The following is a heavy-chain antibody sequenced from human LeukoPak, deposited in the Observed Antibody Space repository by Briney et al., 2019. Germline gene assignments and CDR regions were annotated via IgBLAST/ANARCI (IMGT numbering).Heavy chain of an antibody. CDR3: ARSGDFWSGYPYFDY. J-gene: IGHJ4*02. D-gene: IGHD3-3*01. CDR2: INHSGGT. CDR1: GGSFSGYY. V-gene: IGHV4-34*01. Sequence: SETLSLTCAVYGGSFSGYYWTWIRQPPGKGLEWIGEINHSGGTNYNPSLKSRVTISVDTSKNQFSLKLSSVTAADTAVYYCARSGDFWSGYPYFDYWGQGTLVTVSS.